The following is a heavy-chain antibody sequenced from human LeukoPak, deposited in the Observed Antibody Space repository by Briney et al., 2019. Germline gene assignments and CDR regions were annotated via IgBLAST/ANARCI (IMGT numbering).Heavy chain of an antibody. Sequence: SETLSLTCTVSGVSISSYYWNWIRQPPGKGLEWIGYISYSGSTNYNPSLKSRVTISVDTSKNQFSLKLRSVTAADTAVYYCARSRYYYDTSGSFDPWGQGILVTVSS. CDR1: GVSISSYY. CDR3: ARSRYYYDTSGSFDP. V-gene: IGHV4-59*01. J-gene: IGHJ5*02. D-gene: IGHD3-22*01. CDR2: ISYSGST.